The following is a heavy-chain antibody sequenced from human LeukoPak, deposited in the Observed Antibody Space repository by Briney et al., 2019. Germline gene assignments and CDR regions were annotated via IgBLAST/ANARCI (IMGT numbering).Heavy chain of an antibody. CDR3: ARHVGGAGIDN. V-gene: IGHV4-38-2*02. J-gene: IGHJ4*02. D-gene: IGHD3-10*01. CDR1: GYSISSGYY. CDR2: IYHSGST. Sequence: SETLSLTCTVSGYSISSGYYWGWIRQPPGKGLEWIGSIYHSGSTYYNSSLKSRVTISLDTSKNQFSLKLSSVTAADTAVYYCARHVGGAGIDNWGQGTLVTVSS.